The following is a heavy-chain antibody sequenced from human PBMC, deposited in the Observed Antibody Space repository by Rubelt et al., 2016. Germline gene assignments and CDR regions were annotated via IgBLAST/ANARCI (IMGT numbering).Heavy chain of an antibody. Sequence: QVQLVQSGAEVKKPGASVKVSCKASGYTFTSYGISWVRQAPGQGLEWMGWISAYNGNTNYAQKLQGRVTTTTDTSTRPAYMELRSRRSDDTAVYYCARDLPPFRRYNWNFPLDYWGQGTLVTVSS. CDR1: GYTFTSYG. J-gene: IGHJ4*02. CDR2: ISAYNGNT. CDR3: ARDLPPFRRYNWNFPLDY. D-gene: IGHD1-7*01. V-gene: IGHV1-18*01.